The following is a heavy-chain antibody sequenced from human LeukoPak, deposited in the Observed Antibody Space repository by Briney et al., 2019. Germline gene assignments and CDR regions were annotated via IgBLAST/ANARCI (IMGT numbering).Heavy chain of an antibody. D-gene: IGHD4-17*01. J-gene: IGHJ4*02. CDR3: ARAMRSETVPFDY. Sequence: GGSLRLSCAASGFTFSSYGMHWVRQAPGKGLEWVAVISYDGSNKYYADSVKGRFTISRDNSKNTLYLQMNSLRAEDTAVYYCARAMRSETVPFDYWGQGTLVTVSS. V-gene: IGHV3-30*03. CDR2: ISYDGSNK. CDR1: GFTFSSYG.